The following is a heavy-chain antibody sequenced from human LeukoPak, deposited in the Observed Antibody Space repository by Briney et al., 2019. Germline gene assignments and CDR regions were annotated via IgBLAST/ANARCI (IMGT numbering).Heavy chain of an antibody. Sequence: PSETLSLTCAVYGGSFSGYYWSWIRQPPGKGLEWIGEINHSGSTNYNPSLKSRVTISVDTSKNQFSLKLTSVTAADTAVYFCARNNYYDSSGYYSWGQGTLATVSS. V-gene: IGHV4-34*01. CDR2: INHSGST. J-gene: IGHJ4*02. CDR3: ARNNYYDSSGYYS. CDR1: GGSFSGYY. D-gene: IGHD3-22*01.